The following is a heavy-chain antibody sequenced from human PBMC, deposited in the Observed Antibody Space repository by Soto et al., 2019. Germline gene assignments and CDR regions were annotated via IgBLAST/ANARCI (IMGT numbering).Heavy chain of an antibody. Sequence: QVELLQSGAEVRKPGASVKVSCKASGHTFTGNYMHWVRQAPGQGLEWMGIINPDGDVTTYAHKFRGRVTLTREMSTSTSYMELRSLTSEDTAVFYCASKFSRGSFQDFDTWGQGTLVTGSS. CDR1: GHTFTGNY. CDR2: INPDGDVT. CDR3: ASKFSRGSFQDFDT. D-gene: IGHD1-26*01. V-gene: IGHV1-46*01. J-gene: IGHJ4*02.